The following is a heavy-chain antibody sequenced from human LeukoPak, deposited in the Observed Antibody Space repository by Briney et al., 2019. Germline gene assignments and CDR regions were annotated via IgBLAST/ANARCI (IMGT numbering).Heavy chain of an antibody. CDR2: INPSGDST. D-gene: IGHD2-2*01. Sequence: GASVKVPCKASGYTFSGYYLHWVRQAPGQGPEWMGIINPSGDSTTYAQRFRGRVTMTRDTPTSTVYMELSSLRSEDTAVYYCAREGCSRSSCYGFPPQGMDVWGKGTTVTVSS. J-gene: IGHJ6*04. CDR1: GYTFSGYY. CDR3: AREGCSRSSCYGFPPQGMDV. V-gene: IGHV1-46*01.